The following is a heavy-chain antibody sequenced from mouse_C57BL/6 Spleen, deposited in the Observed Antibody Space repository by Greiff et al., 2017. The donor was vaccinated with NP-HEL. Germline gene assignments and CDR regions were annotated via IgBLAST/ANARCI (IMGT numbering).Heavy chain of an antibody. CDR2: IYPRSGNT. CDR3: AQGHYYGSSHWYFDV. V-gene: IGHV1-81*01. J-gene: IGHJ1*03. CDR1: GYTFTSYG. D-gene: IGHD1-1*01. Sequence: QVQLQQSGAELARPGASVKLSCKASGYTFTSYGLSWVKQRTGPGLEWIGEIYPRSGNTYYNEKFQGKATLTADKSSSTAYMELRSLTSEDSAVYFWAQGHYYGSSHWYFDVWGTGTTVTVSS.